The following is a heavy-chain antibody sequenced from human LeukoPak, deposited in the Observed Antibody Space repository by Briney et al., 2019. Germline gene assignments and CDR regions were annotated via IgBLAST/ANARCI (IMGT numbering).Heavy chain of an antibody. CDR2: ISGSGGST. CDR1: GFTFSSYG. CDR3: ARRWYFDL. V-gene: IGHV3-23*01. Sequence: GGSLRLSCAASGFTFSSYGLTWVRQAPGKGLEWVSNISGSGGSTYYADSVKGRFTISRDNSKNTLYLQMNSQRAEDTAVYYCARRWYFDLWGRGTLVTVSS. J-gene: IGHJ2*01.